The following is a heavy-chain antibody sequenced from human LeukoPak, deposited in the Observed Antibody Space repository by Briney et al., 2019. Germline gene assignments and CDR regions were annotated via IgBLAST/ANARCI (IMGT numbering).Heavy chain of an antibody. D-gene: IGHD3-10*01. V-gene: IGHV3-48*03. J-gene: IGHJ4*02. CDR2: ISSSGSTI. CDR3: ARYYGVDIDY. Sequence: GGSLRLSCAASGFTFSSYEMNWVRQALGKGLEWVSYISSSGSTIYYADSVKGRFTISRDNAKNSLYLQMNSLRAEDTAVYYCARYYGVDIDYWGQGTLVTVSS. CDR1: GFTFSSYE.